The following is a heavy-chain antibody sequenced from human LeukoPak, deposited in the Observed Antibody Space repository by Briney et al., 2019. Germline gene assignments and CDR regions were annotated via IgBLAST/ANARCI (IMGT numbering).Heavy chain of an antibody. D-gene: IGHD3-10*01. J-gene: IGHJ2*01. CDR2: IYYSGST. CDR1: GGSISSSSYY. CDR3: ASLMGGSGSYWHAAGKNWYFDL. V-gene: IGHV4-39*01. Sequence: SETLSLTCTVSGGSISSSSYYWGWIRQPPGKGLEWIGSIYYSGSTYYNPSLKSRVTISVDTSKNQFSLKLSSVTAADTAVYYCASLMGGSGSYWHAAGKNWYFDLWGRGTLVTVSS.